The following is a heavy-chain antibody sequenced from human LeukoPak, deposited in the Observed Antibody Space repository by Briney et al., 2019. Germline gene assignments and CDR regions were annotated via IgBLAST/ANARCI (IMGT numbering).Heavy chain of an antibody. J-gene: IGHJ4*02. CDR2: ISAYNGNT. Sequence: GASVKVSCKASGYTFTSYGISWVRQAPGQGLEWMGWISAYNGNTNYAQKLQGRVTMTTDTSTSTAYMELRSLRSDDTAVYYCARSDSVDIVVVPAAMPFDYWGQGTLVTVSS. V-gene: IGHV1-18*04. CDR1: GYTFTSYG. CDR3: ARSDSVDIVVVPAAMPFDY. D-gene: IGHD2-2*03.